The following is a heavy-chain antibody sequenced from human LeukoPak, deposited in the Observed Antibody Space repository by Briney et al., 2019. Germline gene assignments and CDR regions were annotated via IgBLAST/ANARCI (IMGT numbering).Heavy chain of an antibody. J-gene: IGHJ4*02. CDR1: GYTFTSYY. CDR3: ARDPSNTSGWSPYFDF. V-gene: IGHV1-18*04. Sequence: ASVKLSCTASGYTFTSYYMHWVRQAPGQGLEWMGWISCYNGDTRYAQKLQGRVTRSTDTSTTTAYMELTSLRSDDTAVYYCARDPSNTSGWSPYFDFWGQGTLVTVSS. D-gene: IGHD6-19*01. CDR2: ISCYNGDT.